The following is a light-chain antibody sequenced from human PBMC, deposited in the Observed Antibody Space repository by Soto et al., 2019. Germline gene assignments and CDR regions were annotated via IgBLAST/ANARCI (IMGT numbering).Light chain of an antibody. V-gene: IGKV3-20*01. J-gene: IGKJ5*01. Sequence: EIVLTQSPGTLSLSLGERATLSCRASQSIRSTSLAWYQQKPGQAPRLLIYGASTRATGIPDRFSGSESGTDFTLTISRLEPEDFVVYYCQQYGNSPFTFGQGTRLEIK. CDR2: GAS. CDR1: QSIRSTS. CDR3: QQYGNSPFT.